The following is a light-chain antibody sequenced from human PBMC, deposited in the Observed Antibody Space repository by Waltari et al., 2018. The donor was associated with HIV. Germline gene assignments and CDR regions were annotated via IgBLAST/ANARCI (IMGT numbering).Light chain of an antibody. CDR1: QSVNSD. Sequence: IVMTQSPATLSVSPGERATLSCRASQSVNSDLAWYQQRPGQAPRLLIYDASTRATGIPARFSGSGSETDFTLTISSLQSEDVAGYYCQQYNNWPPAWTFGRGSQVEI. CDR2: DAS. J-gene: IGKJ1*01. V-gene: IGKV3D-15*01. CDR3: QQYNNWPPAWT.